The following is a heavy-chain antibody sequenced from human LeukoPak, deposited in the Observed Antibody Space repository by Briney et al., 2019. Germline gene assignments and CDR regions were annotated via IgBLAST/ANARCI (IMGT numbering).Heavy chain of an antibody. D-gene: IGHD1-1*01. Sequence: GGSLRLSCAASEFTFSSYYMIWVRQAPGKGLEWVSVIYSGGSTYYADSVKGRFTISRDNSKNTLYLQMNSLRAEDTAVYYCAQYTTYYYGMDVWGQGTTVTVSS. CDR1: EFTFSSYY. V-gene: IGHV3-66*01. J-gene: IGHJ6*02. CDR3: AQYTTYYYGMDV. CDR2: IYSGGST.